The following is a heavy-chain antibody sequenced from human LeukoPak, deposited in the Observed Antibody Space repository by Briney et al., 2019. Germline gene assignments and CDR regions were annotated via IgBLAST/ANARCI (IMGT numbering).Heavy chain of an antibody. CDR1: AYSMNSLNY. V-gene: IGHV4-38-2*01. D-gene: IGHD2-2*01. J-gene: IGHJ5*02. CDR3: ARLGYCSSTSCYPDL. Sequence: PSETLSLTCAVSAYSMNSLNYWGWIRQPPGKGLEWIASIHHSGSTDYNPSLKSRVTISIDTSKNQFSLELTYVTAADTAVYSCARLGYCSSTSCYPDLWGQGTLVTVS. CDR2: IHHSGST.